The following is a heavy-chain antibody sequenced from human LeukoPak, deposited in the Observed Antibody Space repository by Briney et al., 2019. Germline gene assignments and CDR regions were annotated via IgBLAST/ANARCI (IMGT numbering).Heavy chain of an antibody. CDR2: IITILRTA. CDR1: GGTFSSYA. D-gene: IGHD2-2*01. J-gene: IGHJ4*02. CDR3: ARGRRVPSSLDY. Sequence: SVKLSCKASGGTFSSYAISWVRQAPGQGLEWMGRIITILRTANYGQKYQGRVTINTDESTSAAYMELSSLRSEDTAVYYCARGRRVPSSLDYWRQGTLVTVSS. V-gene: IGHV1-69*11.